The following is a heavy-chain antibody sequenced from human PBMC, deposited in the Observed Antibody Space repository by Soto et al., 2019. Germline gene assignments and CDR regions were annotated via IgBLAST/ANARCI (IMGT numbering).Heavy chain of an antibody. J-gene: IGHJ4*02. CDR3: AKGGHVVVVTAIHY. CDR1: GFTFSSYA. V-gene: IGHV3-23*01. CDR2: ISGSGGST. D-gene: IGHD2-21*02. Sequence: EVQLLESGGGLVQPGGSLRLSCAASGFTFSSYAMSWVRQAPGKGLEWVSTISGSGGSTNYADSVKGRFTISRDNSKNTLYLQVNSLRAEDTAVYYCAKGGHVVVVTAIHYWGQGTLVTVSS.